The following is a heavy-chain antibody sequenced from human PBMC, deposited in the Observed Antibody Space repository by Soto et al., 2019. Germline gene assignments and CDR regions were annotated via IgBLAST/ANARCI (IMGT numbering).Heavy chain of an antibody. CDR2: VRYSGST. V-gene: IGHV4-31*03. J-gene: IGHJ4*02. Sequence: QVQLQESGPGLVKPSQTLSLICTVSGGSISSGGSYWSWIRQNPGKGLEWIGWVRYSGSTHYNPSLNSRVSISVDMSKNQFSLELTSVTAADTAVYYCARGVDTAKTGYWGQGTLVTVSS. CDR3: ARGVDTAKTGY. CDR1: GGSISSGGSY. D-gene: IGHD5-18*01.